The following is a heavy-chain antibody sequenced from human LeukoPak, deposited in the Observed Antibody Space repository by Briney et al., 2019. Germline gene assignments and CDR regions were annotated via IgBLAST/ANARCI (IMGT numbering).Heavy chain of an antibody. CDR1: GGSISSSSYY. CDR3: ASGGDSYAD. D-gene: IGHD2-21*02. V-gene: IGHV4-39*07. CDR2: IYYSGST. Sequence: PSETLSLTCTVSGGSISSSSYYWGWIRQPPGKGLEWIGSIYYSGSTYYNPSLKRRVTISVDTSKNQFSLKLSSVTAADTAVYYCASGGDSYADWGQGTLVTVSS. J-gene: IGHJ4*02.